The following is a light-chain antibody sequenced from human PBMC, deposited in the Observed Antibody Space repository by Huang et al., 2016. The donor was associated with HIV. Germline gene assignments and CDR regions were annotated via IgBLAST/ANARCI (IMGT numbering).Light chain of an antibody. Sequence: VVMTQSPLSLPVPPGEPASISCRSSQSLRHRNGLNYLDWYLQKPGQSPQLLIHLGSSRASGVPGRFSGGGSGTDFSLNISRVEAEDAGIYHCMEALQTPYTFGQGTKLEI. J-gene: IGKJ2*01. CDR3: MEALQTPYT. V-gene: IGKV2-28*01. CDR2: LGS. CDR1: QSLRHRNGLNY.